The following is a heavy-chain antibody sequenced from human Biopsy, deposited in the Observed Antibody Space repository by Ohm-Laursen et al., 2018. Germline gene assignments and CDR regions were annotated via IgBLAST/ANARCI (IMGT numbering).Heavy chain of an antibody. V-gene: IGHV1-69*06. J-gene: IGHJ1*01. CDR2: NIPILGTG. Sequence: SVKVSCNVPGGTFSNYGVNWVRQAPGQGLEWLGGNIPILGTGNYAHQFQDRVTVVADTSTSTATMELRSLRSDDTAVYYCATKLTGYFHHWGQGTLVIVSS. D-gene: IGHD3-9*01. CDR3: ATKLTGYFHH. CDR1: GGTFSNYG.